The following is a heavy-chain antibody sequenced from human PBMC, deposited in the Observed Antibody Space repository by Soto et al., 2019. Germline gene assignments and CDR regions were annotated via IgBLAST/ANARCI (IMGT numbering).Heavy chain of an antibody. CDR1: GFTFSSYA. D-gene: IGHD6-19*01. Sequence: QVQMVESGGGVVQPGRSLRLSCAASGFTFSSYAMHWVRQAPGKGLEWVAVISYDGSNKYYADSVKGRFTISRDNSKNTLYLQMNSLRAEDTAVYYCARVDIAVAGGAYYFDYRGQGTLVTVSS. J-gene: IGHJ4*02. V-gene: IGHV3-30-3*01. CDR2: ISYDGSNK. CDR3: ARVDIAVAGGAYYFDY.